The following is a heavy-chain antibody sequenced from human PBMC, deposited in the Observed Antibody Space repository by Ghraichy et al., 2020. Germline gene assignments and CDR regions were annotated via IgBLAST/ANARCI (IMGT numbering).Heavy chain of an antibody. D-gene: IGHD4-23*01. J-gene: IGHJ6*02. CDR1: GFSFSGYS. CDR2: ITSSSRTI. CDR3: ARGSRVVRFYYYDGMDV. Sequence: GGSLRLSCVGSGFSFSGYSMNWVRQSPGKGLEWVSYITSSSRTISYADSVKGRFTISRDTAQNSLYLHMNTLRDEDMAVYYCARGSRVVRFYYYDGMDVWGQGTTVTVSS. V-gene: IGHV3-48*02.